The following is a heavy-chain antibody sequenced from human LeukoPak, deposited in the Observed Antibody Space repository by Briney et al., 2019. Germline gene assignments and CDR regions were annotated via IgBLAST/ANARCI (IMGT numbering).Heavy chain of an antibody. CDR2: IYYSGST. Sequence: SETLSLTCTVSGGSLSSYYWSWVRQPPGKGLEWIWYIYYSGSTNYNPSLKSRVTISVDTSKNQFSLKLSSVTAADTAVYYCARGDYGSGSYYRFDPWGQGTLVTVSS. CDR1: GGSLSSYY. V-gene: IGHV4-59*01. D-gene: IGHD3-10*01. J-gene: IGHJ5*02. CDR3: ARGDYGSGSYYRFDP.